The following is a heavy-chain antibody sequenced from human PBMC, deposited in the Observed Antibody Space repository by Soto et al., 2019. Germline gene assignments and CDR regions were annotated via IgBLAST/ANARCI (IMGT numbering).Heavy chain of an antibody. CDR2: IYHSGST. Sequence: PSETLSLTCAVSSGSISGAHWWNWVRQPPGKGLEWIGEIYHSGSTNYIPSLKSRVTVSVDKSMNQFSLKLTSVTAADTAVYYCATNSYYSLGVWGQGTTVTVSS. V-gene: IGHV4-4*02. J-gene: IGHJ6*02. CDR1: SGSISGAHW. CDR3: ATNSYYSLGV.